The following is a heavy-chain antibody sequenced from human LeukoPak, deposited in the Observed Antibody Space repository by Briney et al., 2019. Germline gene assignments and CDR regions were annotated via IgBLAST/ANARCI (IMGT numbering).Heavy chain of an antibody. Sequence: GGSLRLSCAASGFTFSSYAMSWVRQAPGKGLEWVSAISGSGGSTYYADSVKGRFTISRDNSKNTLYLQMNSLRAEDTAVYYCAKTYFEIMITFGGVIVAPFDYWGQGTLVTVSS. J-gene: IGHJ4*02. V-gene: IGHV3-23*01. CDR1: GFTFSSYA. CDR2: ISGSGGST. D-gene: IGHD3-16*02. CDR3: AKTYFEIMITFGGVIVAPFDY.